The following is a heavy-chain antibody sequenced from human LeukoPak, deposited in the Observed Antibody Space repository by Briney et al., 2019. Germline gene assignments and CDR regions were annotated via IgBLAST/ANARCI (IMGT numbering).Heavy chain of an antibody. CDR2: ISSKAYGGTT. Sequence: GGSLRLSCTASGFTFGDYAMSWVRQAPGKGLEWVGFISSKAYGGTTEYAAAVKGRFTISRDDSTSTDYLQMHSLKTEDTAVYYCTRGFRRYCSGGSCYELPDYWGQGTLVTVSS. CDR1: GFTFGDYA. D-gene: IGHD2-15*01. CDR3: TRGFRRYCSGGSCYELPDY. J-gene: IGHJ4*02. V-gene: IGHV3-49*04.